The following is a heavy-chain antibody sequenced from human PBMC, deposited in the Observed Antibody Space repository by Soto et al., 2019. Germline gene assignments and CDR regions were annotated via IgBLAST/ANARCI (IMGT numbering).Heavy chain of an antibody. CDR3: TRYTYTSRYSYYGMDV. Sequence: LRLSCTGSGFTFGDYAMSWSRQAPGKGLEWVGVIRSKAYGETTDYAASVKGRFTILRDDSKSIAYLQMNSLQSEDTGVYYCTRYTYTSRYSYYGMDVWGHGTTVTV. J-gene: IGHJ6*02. D-gene: IGHD2-2*01. CDR2: IRSKAYGETT. CDR1: GFTFGDYA. V-gene: IGHV3-49*03.